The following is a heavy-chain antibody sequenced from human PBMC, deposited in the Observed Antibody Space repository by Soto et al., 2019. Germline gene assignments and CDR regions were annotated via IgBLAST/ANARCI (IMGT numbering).Heavy chain of an antibody. V-gene: IGHV4-31*03. Sequence: SETLSLTCTVSGGSISSGGYYWSWIRQHPGKGLEWIGYIYYSGSTYYNPSLKSRVTISVDTSKNQFSLKLSSVTAADTAVYYCARGPYYDILTGYSPPDYWGQGTLVTVSS. J-gene: IGHJ4*02. CDR3: ARGPYYDILTGYSPPDY. D-gene: IGHD3-9*01. CDR1: GGSISSGGYY. CDR2: IYYSGST.